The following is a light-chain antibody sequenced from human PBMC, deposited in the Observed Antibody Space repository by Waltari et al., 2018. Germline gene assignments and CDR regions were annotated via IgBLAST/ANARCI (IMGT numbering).Light chain of an antibody. J-gene: IGLJ2*01. V-gene: IGLV3-21*02. CDR3: QVWDDSSDQGV. CDR2: DNR. CDR1: KLGCKS. Sequence: SYVVTQPPSLSVAPGPTARLTCGGNKLGCKSVHWYQQRQGPARVLVVYDNRDRHAGISERLSGSNFANTATLIINRVEAGDEADYYCQVWDDSSDQGVFGGGTKLTVL.